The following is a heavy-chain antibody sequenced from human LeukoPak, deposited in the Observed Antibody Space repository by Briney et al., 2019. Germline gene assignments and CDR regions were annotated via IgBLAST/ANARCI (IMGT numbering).Heavy chain of an antibody. J-gene: IGHJ4*02. V-gene: IGHV3-11*01. CDR3: ARDRPVDLVTGHYNA. CDR2: ISSSGRIT. D-gene: IGHD3-9*01. Sequence: GGSLRLSCAASGFTFNDFYMSWIRQAPGKGLEWTSYISSSGRITHHADSVKGRFTISRDNAKNSPYLQINSLSVEDTAVYYCARDRPVDLVTGHYNAWGQGTLVTVSS. CDR1: GFTFNDFY.